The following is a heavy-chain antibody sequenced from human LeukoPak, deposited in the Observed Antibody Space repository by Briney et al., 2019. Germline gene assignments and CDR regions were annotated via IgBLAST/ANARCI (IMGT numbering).Heavy chain of an antibody. CDR1: GFTFNTYA. D-gene: IGHD3-16*01. J-gene: IGHJ4*02. Sequence: GGSLRLSCAASGFTFNTYAMHWVRQAPGRGLEYVSGISSNGDTTDYAKSVKGRFSISRDNSKNTLYLQMGSLTADDMAVYYCARSWGVGGTNEIDYWGQGALVTVSS. CDR2: ISSNGDTT. V-gene: IGHV3-64*01. CDR3: ARSWGVGGTNEIDY.